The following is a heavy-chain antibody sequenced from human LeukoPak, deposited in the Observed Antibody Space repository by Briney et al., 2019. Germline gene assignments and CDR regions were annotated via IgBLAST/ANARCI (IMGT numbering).Heavy chain of an antibody. J-gene: IGHJ5*02. CDR2: ISGSGGRT. CDR1: GLTFSNNG. V-gene: IGHV3-23*01. Sequence: PGGSLRLSCAASGLTFSNNGMSWVRQAPGQGLEWVSAISGSGGRTYYADSVKGRFTISRDNSKNTLYLQMSSLRVEDTAIYYRARGGINLFDPWGQGTLVTVSS. CDR3: ARGGINLFDP. D-gene: IGHD2-21*01.